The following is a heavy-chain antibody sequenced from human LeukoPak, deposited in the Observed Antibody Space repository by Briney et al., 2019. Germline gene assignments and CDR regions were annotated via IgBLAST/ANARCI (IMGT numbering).Heavy chain of an antibody. Sequence: GGCLRLSRAASGFTVSSNYMSWVRQAPGKELEWVSVIYSSGSTYYADSVTGRFTIYRDNSKNTMYLQMNSLRAEDTAGYYCARGDTVHRDGYNSWGEGTLVTVSS. V-gene: IGHV3-66*02. CDR3: ARGDTVHRDGYNS. D-gene: IGHD5-24*01. CDR2: IYSSGST. CDR1: GFTVSSNY. J-gene: IGHJ4*02.